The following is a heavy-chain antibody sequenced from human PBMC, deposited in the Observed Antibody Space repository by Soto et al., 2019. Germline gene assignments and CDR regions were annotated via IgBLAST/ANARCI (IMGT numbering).Heavy chain of an antibody. V-gene: IGHV3-30-3*01. CDR1: GFTFSSYA. CDR3: ARDHVLRFLEWLLFRGGMDV. CDR2: ISYDGSNK. Sequence: QVQLVESGGGVVQPGRSLRLSCAASGFTFSSYAMHWVRQAPGKGLEWVAVISYDGSNKYYADSVKGRFTISRDNSKNTLYLQMNSLRAEDTAVYYCARDHVLRFLEWLLFRGGMDVWGQGTTVTVSS. D-gene: IGHD3-3*01. J-gene: IGHJ6*02.